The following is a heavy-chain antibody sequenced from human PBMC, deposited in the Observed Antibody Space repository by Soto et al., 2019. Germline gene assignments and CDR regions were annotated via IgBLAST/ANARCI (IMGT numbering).Heavy chain of an antibody. Sequence: SETLSLTCTVSGGSISSYCWSWIRQPPGKGLEWIGEINHSGSTNYNPSLKSRVTISVDTSKNQFSLKLSSVTAADTAVYYCARGTWVRSAIDIWGQGTMVTVSS. D-gene: IGHD3-10*01. J-gene: IGHJ3*02. CDR1: GGSISSYC. CDR2: INHSGST. V-gene: IGHV4-34*01. CDR3: ARGTWVRSAIDI.